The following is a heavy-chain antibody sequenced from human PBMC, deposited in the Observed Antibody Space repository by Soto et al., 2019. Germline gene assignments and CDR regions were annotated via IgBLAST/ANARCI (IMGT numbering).Heavy chain of an antibody. CDR1: GGTFSSYT. J-gene: IGHJ4*02. V-gene: IGHV1-69*02. CDR3: AYRLRYFDWRPDY. D-gene: IGHD3-9*01. CDR2: IIPILGIA. Sequence: QVQLVQSGAEVKKPGSSVKVSCKASGGTFSSYTISWVRQAPGQGLEWMGRIIPILGIANYAQKFQGRVTSTADKSTSTAYMELSSLRSEDTAVYYCAYRLRYFDWRPDYWGQGTLVTVSS.